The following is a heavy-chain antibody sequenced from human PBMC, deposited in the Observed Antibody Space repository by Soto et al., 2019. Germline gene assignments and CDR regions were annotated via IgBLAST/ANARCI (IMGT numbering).Heavy chain of an antibody. CDR2: ISYDGSNK. V-gene: IGHV3-30-3*01. J-gene: IGHJ4*02. CDR3: AREGRIQGALDY. CDR1: GFTFSSYV. Sequence: QVQLVESGGGVVQPGRSLRLSCAASGFTFSSYVMHWVRQAPGKGLEWVAVISYDGSNKYFADSVKGRFTISRDNSKNTLYLQMNSLGAEDTAVYYCAREGRIQGALDYWGQGTLVTVSS. D-gene: IGHD3-16*01.